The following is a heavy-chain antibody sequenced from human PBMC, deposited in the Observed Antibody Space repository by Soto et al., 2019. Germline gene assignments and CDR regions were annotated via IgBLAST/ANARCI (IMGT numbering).Heavy chain of an antibody. J-gene: IGHJ6*02. CDR2: INHSGST. V-gene: IGHV4-34*01. CDR3: ARGRYYDFWSGYNNYYYYGMDV. Sequence: SETLSLTCAVYGGSFSGYYWSWIRQPPGKGLELIGEINHSGSTNYNPSLKSRVTISVDTSKNQFSLKLSSVTAADTAVYYCARGRYYDFWSGYNNYYYYGMDVWGQGTTVTVSS. CDR1: GGSFSGYY. D-gene: IGHD3-3*01.